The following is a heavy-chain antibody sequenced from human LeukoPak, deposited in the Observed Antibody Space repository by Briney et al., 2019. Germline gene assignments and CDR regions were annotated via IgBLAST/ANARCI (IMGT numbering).Heavy chain of an antibody. D-gene: IGHD4-17*01. CDR1: GFTFSGYT. CDR2: ISYGGSNK. CDR3: ARGSKSYGDYIRSRIHYFDY. V-gene: IGHV3-30*04. Sequence: GGSLRLSCAASGFTFSGYTMHWVRQPPGKGLEWVAVISYGGSNKYYADSVKGRFTISRDNSKNTLYLQMNSLRAEDTAVYYCARGSKSYGDYIRSRIHYFDYWGQGTLVTVSS. J-gene: IGHJ4*02.